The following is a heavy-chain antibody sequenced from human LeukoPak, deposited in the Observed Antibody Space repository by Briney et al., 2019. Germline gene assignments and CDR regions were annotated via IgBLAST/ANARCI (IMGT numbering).Heavy chain of an antibody. CDR1: GGSISSGDYY. V-gene: IGHV4-30-4*08. Sequence: SQTLSLTCIVSGGSISSGDYYWSWIRQPPGRGLEWIGYIYYSGSTYYNPSLKSRVTISVDTSKNQFSLKLSSVTAADTAVYYCARSLTIFGVVTDWGQGTLVTLSS. CDR2: IYYSGST. J-gene: IGHJ4*02. CDR3: ARSLTIFGVVTD. D-gene: IGHD3-3*01.